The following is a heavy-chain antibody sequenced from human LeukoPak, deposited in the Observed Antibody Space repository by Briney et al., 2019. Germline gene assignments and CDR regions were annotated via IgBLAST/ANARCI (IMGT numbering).Heavy chain of an antibody. CDR1: GFTFSTYR. J-gene: IGHJ6*02. V-gene: IGHV3-21*01. CDR2: ISSSSAYI. Sequence: PGGSLRLSCAPSGFTFSTYRMNWVRQAPGKGLEWVSSISSSSAYIYYADSVKGRFTISRDNPRNSLYLQMNSLSADDTAVYYCARDRNSYDTTAYLGYVLDVWGQGTTVTVSS. CDR3: ARDRNSYDTTAYLGYVLDV. D-gene: IGHD5-18*01.